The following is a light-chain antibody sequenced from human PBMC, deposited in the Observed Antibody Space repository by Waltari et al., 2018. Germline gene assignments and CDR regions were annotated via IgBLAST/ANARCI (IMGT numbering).Light chain of an antibody. V-gene: IGKV3-15*01. CDR2: GAS. J-gene: IGKJ2*01. CDR3: QQYNTWPPYT. Sequence: EIVLTQSPGTLSLSPGERAILSCRASQSVSSSYLAWHQHKPGQAPRLLIYGASNRATGIPARFSGSGSGREFTLTISSLQSEDFAVYYCQQYNTWPPYTFGQGTKLEIK. CDR1: QSVSSSY.